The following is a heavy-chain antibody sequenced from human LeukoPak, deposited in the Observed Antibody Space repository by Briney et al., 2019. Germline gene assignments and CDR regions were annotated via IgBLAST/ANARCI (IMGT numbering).Heavy chain of an antibody. CDR1: GGSISSYY. Sequence: SETLSLTCTVSGGSISSYYWSWIRQPPGKGLEWIGYIYYSGSTNYNPSLKSRVTISVDTSKNQFSLKLSSVTAADTAVYYCARDRYKWNYRWFDPWGQGTLVTVSS. CDR3: ARDRYKWNYRWFDP. V-gene: IGHV4-59*01. J-gene: IGHJ5*02. CDR2: IYYSGST. D-gene: IGHD1-7*01.